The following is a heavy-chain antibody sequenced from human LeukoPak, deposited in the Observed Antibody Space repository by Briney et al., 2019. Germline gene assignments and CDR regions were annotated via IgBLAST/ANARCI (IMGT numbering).Heavy chain of an antibody. Sequence: SVKVSCKASGGTFSSYAISWVRQAPGQGLEWMGRIIPILGIANYAQKFQGRVTITADKSTSTAYMEPSSLRSEDTAVYYCAKYNWNVPFDPWGQGTLVTVSS. J-gene: IGHJ5*02. D-gene: IGHD1-20*01. V-gene: IGHV1-69*04. CDR2: IIPILGIA. CDR3: AKYNWNVPFDP. CDR1: GGTFSSYA.